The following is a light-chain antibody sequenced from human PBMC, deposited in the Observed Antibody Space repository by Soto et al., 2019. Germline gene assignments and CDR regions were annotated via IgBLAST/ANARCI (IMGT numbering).Light chain of an antibody. Sequence: QSALTQPASVSGSPGQSITISCTGTSSDVGGYNYVSWYQQHPGKAPKLMIYEVSNRPSGVSNRFSGSKSGNTASLTISGLQAEDEADYYSISYTSSSIHYVFGTATKVTLL. J-gene: IGLJ1*01. CDR1: SSDVGGYNY. CDR3: ISYTSSSIHYV. V-gene: IGLV2-14*01. CDR2: EVS.